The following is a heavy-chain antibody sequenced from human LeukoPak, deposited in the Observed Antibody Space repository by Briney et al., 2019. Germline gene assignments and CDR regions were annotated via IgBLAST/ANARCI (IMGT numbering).Heavy chain of an antibody. CDR3: ARGLSS. V-gene: IGHV4-34*01. D-gene: IGHD6-13*01. Sequence: SETLSLTCAVYGGSFSGYYWSWIRQPPGKGLEWIGEINHSGSTNYNPSLTSRVTISVDTSKNQFSLKLSSVTAADTAVYYCARGLSSWGQGTLVTVSS. CDR1: GGSFSGYY. J-gene: IGHJ4*02. CDR2: INHSGST.